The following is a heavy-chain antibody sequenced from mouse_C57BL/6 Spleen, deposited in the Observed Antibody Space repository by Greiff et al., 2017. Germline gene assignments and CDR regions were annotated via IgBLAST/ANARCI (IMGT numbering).Heavy chain of an antibody. J-gene: IGHJ2*01. Sequence: DVKLQESGPGLVKPSQSLSLTCSVTGYSITSGYYWNWIRQFPGNKLEWMGYISYDGSNNYNPSLKNRISITRDTSKNQFFRKLNSVTTEDTATYYCARERDWDLDYWGQGTTLTVSS. D-gene: IGHD4-1*01. CDR1: GYSITSGYY. CDR3: ARERDWDLDY. CDR2: ISYDGSN. V-gene: IGHV3-6*01.